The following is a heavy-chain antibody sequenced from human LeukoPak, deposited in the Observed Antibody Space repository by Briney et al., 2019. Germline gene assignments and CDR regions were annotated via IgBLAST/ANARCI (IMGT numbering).Heavy chain of an antibody. V-gene: IGHV4-34*01. D-gene: IGHD6-19*01. Sequence: SETLSLTCAVYVGSFSGYYWSWIRQPPGKGLECIGEINHSGSTNYNPSLKSRVTISVDTSKNQYSLKLSSVTAADTAVYYCARGRSSGFPLRYWGQGTLVTVSS. CDR1: VGSFSGYY. CDR2: INHSGST. CDR3: ARGRSSGFPLRY. J-gene: IGHJ4*02.